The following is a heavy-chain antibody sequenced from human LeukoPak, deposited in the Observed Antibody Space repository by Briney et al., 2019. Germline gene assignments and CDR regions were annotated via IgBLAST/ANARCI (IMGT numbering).Heavy chain of an antibody. CDR2: ISAYNGNT. Sequence: ASVKVSCKASGYTFTSYGISWVRQAPGQGLEWMGWISAYNGNTNYAQKLQGRVTMTTDTSTSTAYMELSSLRSEDTAVYYCARAGGYYGSGSYYNPFDYWGQGTLVTVSS. CDR3: ARAGGYYGSGSYYNPFDY. D-gene: IGHD3-10*01. J-gene: IGHJ4*02. V-gene: IGHV1-18*01. CDR1: GYTFTSYG.